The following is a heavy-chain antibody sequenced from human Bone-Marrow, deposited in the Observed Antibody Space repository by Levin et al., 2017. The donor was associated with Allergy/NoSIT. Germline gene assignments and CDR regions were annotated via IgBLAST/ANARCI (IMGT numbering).Heavy chain of an antibody. D-gene: IGHD3-16*01. CDR1: GGSISSSNYY. CDR3: TRRLLIMRGTYFDD. V-gene: IGHV4-39*01. Sequence: SETLSLTCTVSGGSISSSNYYWGWIRRPPGKGLEWIGSIYHSGSTNYISSLKSRLNISVDTSKNQFSLKLTSVTAADTAVYYCTRRLLIMRGTYFDDWGQGTLVTVSS. J-gene: IGHJ4*02. CDR2: IYHSGST.